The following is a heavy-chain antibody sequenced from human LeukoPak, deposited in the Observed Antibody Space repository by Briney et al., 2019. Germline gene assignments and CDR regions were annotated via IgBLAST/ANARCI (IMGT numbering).Heavy chain of an antibody. CDR3: ARVNYDSSGDSYYFDY. J-gene: IGHJ4*02. D-gene: IGHD3-22*01. CDR2: IYTSGST. CDR1: GGSISSSSYY. Sequence: SETLSLTCTVSGGSISSSSYYWSWIRQPAGKGLEWIGRIYTSGSTNYNPSLKSRVTMSVDTSKNQFSLKLSPVTAADTAVYYCARVNYDSSGDSYYFDYWGQGTLVTVSS. V-gene: IGHV4-61*02.